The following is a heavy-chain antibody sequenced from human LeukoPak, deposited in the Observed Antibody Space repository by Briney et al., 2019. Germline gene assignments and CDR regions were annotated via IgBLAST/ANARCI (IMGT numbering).Heavy chain of an antibody. CDR3: ARCSGGSCYRSDDY. D-gene: IGHD2-15*01. V-gene: IGHV3-30*03. CDR1: GLSFNSCG. Sequence: GGSLRLSCAASGLSFNSCGMHWVRQAPGKGLEWVAVISSDGSNKYYADSVKGRFTISRDNAKHSLYLQMNSLRADDTAVYYCARCSGGSCYRSDDYWGQGTLVTVSS. J-gene: IGHJ4*02. CDR2: ISSDGSNK.